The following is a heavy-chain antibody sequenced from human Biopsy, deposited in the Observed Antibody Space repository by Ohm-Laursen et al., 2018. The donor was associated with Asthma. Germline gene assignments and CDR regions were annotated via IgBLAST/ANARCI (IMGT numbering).Heavy chain of an antibody. V-gene: IGHV3-30*01. CDR1: GFSFSNFA. J-gene: IGHJ3*02. CDR3: VRDGTDDAFDI. CDR2: ISKDASTQ. Sequence: SLRLSCSATGFSFSNFAIHWVRQAPGKGLEWVGVISKDASTQDYADSVKGRFTMAGDNSKNTLDLQMNSLREEDTAVYYCVRDGTDDAFDIWGQGTVVSVSS. D-gene: IGHD1-1*01.